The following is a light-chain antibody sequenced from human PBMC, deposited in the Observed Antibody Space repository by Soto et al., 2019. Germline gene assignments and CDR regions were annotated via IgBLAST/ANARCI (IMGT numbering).Light chain of an antibody. V-gene: IGLV2-11*01. CDR1: SSDVGGYNY. CDR3: CSYAGSYTSG. CDR2: DVS. J-gene: IGLJ1*01. Sequence: QSALTPPRLVSGSPGQSVTISCTGTSSDVGGYNYVSWYQQHPGKSPKVMIYDVSTRPSGVPDRFSGSKSGNTASLTISGLQAEDEADYYCCSYAGSYTSGFGPGTNVTVL.